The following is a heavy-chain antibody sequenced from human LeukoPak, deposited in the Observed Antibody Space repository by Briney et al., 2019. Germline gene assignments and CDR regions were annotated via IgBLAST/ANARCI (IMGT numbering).Heavy chain of an antibody. V-gene: IGHV1-3*01. CDR2: INAGNGNT. J-gene: IGHJ5*02. CDR1: GYTFTSYA. CDR3: ARVRFLYSSSPGNWFDP. D-gene: IGHD6-6*01. Sequence: ASVKVSCKASGYTFTSYAMHWVRQAPGQRLEWMGWINAGNGNTKYSQKFQGRVTITRDTSASTAYMELRSLRSDDTAVYYCARVRFLYSSSPGNWFDPWGQGTLVTVSS.